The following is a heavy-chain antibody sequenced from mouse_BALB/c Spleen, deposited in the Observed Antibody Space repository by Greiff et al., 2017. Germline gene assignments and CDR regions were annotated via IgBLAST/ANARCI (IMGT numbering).Heavy chain of an antibody. V-gene: IGHV1-5*01. CDR1: GYTFTSYW. CDR2: IYPGNSDT. Sequence: VQLQQSGTVLARPGASVKMSCKASGYTFTSYWMHWVKQRPGQGLEWIGAIYPGNSDTSYNQKFKGKAKLTAVTSTSTAYMELSSLTNEDSAVYYCTNYYGSSYGYWGQGTTLTVSS. D-gene: IGHD1-1*01. CDR3: TNYYGSSYGY. J-gene: IGHJ2*01.